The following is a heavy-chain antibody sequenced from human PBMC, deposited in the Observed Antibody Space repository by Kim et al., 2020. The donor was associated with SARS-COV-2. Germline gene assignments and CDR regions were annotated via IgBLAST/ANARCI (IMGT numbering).Heavy chain of an antibody. Sequence: SVKVSCKASGGTFSSYAISWVRQAPGQGLEWMGGIIPIFGTANYAQKFQGRVTITADESTSTAYMELSSLRSEDTAVYYCARGPSYCSSTSCPSRVFWFDPWGQGTLVTVSS. CDR2: IIPIFGTA. CDR3: ARGPSYCSSTSCPSRVFWFDP. J-gene: IGHJ5*02. CDR1: GGTFSSYA. V-gene: IGHV1-69*13. D-gene: IGHD2-2*01.